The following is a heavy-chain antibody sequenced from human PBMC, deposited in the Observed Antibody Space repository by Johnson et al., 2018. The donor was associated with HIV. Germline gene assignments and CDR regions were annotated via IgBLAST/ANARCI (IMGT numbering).Heavy chain of an antibody. CDR1: GFTFDDYG. CDR3: ASGVDRSSWSWDVAFDI. Sequence: VQLVESGGCVVRPGGSLRLSCAASGFTFDDYGMTWVRQVPGKGLEWVSGINWNGGSTGYADSVKGRFSIFRDNAKNSLALQMNSLRAEDTALYYCASGVDRSSWSWDVAFDIWGQGTMVTVSS. V-gene: IGHV3-20*04. J-gene: IGHJ3*02. CDR2: INWNGGST. D-gene: IGHD6-13*01.